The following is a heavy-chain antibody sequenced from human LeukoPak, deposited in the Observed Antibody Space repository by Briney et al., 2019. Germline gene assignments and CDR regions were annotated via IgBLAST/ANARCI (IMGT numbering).Heavy chain of an antibody. J-gene: IGHJ6*03. CDR2: IRGSGGGT. CDR1: GFTFSSYA. Sequence: QTGGSLRLSCAASGFTFSSYAMSWVRQAPGKGLEWVSAIRGSGGGTNYGDSVKGRFTISRDNSKNTLYLKMKSLRAEDTAVYYCAKDTVKVTTIRRVPHYMDVWGKGTTVTISS. CDR3: AKDTVKVTTIRRVPHYMDV. V-gene: IGHV3-23*01. D-gene: IGHD5-12*01.